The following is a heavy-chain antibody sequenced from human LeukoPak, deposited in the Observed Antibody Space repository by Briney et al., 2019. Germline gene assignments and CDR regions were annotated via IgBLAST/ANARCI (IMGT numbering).Heavy chain of an antibody. J-gene: IGHJ5*02. CDR1: GTSVSNYIFY. CDR2: IYHTGDT. Sequence: PSETLSLTCSVSGTSVSNYIFYWNWIRQQPGKGLEWIGYIYHTGDTFYNPSLKSRVTISLDTSQNQFSLKMTSVTAADTAMYYCGKVAGNSNSWGQGTLVTVSS. V-gene: IGHV4-31*03. CDR3: GKVAGNSNS. D-gene: IGHD4-23*01.